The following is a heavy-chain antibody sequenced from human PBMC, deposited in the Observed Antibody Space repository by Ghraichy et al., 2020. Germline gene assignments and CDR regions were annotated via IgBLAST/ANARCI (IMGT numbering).Heavy chain of an antibody. CDR1: GFTFNTHT. D-gene: IGHD3-22*01. CDR2: ISHSSSYI. Sequence: ESLNISCVASGFTFNTHTMNWVRQAPGKGLEWVSSISHSSSYIFYADSVRGRVTISRDNAKNSLYRNIHSLRVEDTAVYYCARQGYYSDSSDFYYYKGLDVWGRGTTVIVSS. J-gene: IGHJ6*02. CDR3: ARQGYYSDSSDFYYYKGLDV. V-gene: IGHV3-21*06.